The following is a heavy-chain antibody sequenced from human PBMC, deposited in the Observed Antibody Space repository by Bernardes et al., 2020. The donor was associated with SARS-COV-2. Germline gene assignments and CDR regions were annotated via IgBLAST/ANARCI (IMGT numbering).Heavy chain of an antibody. Sequence: GSLRRSCAASGFTFSSYAMSWVRQAPGKGLEWVSIITSSGGGTFYADSVKGRFTISRDNSKNTLYLQMNSLRAEDTAVYYCANVPRNFGYWGQGTLVTVSS. CDR3: ANVPRNFGY. V-gene: IGHV3-23*01. CDR1: GFTFSSYA. CDR2: ITSSGGGT. J-gene: IGHJ4*02.